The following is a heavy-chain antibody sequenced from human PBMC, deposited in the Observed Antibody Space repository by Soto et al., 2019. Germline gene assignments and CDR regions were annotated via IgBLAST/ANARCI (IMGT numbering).Heavy chain of an antibody. CDR2: INHSGST. CDR1: GGSFSGYY. D-gene: IGHD3-10*01. Sequence: SETLSLTCAVYGGSFSGYYWSWIRQPTGKGLEWIGEINHSGSTNYNPSLKSRVTISVDTSKNQFSLKLSSVTAADTAVYYCGRGRRYGSGSYYNEKKNNWFDPWGQGTLVTVSS. CDR3: GRGRRYGSGSYYNEKKNNWFDP. J-gene: IGHJ5*02. V-gene: IGHV4-34*01.